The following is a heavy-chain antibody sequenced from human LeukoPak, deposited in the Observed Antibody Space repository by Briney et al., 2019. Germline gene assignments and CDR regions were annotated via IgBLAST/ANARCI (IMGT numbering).Heavy chain of an antibody. J-gene: IGHJ4*02. CDR1: GFTFSSYA. CDR3: AKSVRFLEQAPDY. CDR2: ISGSGGST. D-gene: IGHD3-3*01. V-gene: IGHV3-23*01. Sequence: GGSLRLSCAASGFTFSSYAMSWVRQAPGKGLEWVSAISGSGGSTYYADSVKGRFPISRDNSKNTLYLQMNSLRAEDTAVYYCAKSVRFLEQAPDYWGQGTLVTVSS.